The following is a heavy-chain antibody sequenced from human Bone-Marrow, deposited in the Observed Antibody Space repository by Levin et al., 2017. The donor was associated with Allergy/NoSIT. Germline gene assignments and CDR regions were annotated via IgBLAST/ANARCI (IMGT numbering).Heavy chain of an antibody. D-gene: IGHD6-19*01. V-gene: IGHV1-69*08. CDR3: AFDDRSGWYVSEY. CDR1: GDSFSTYS. Sequence: ASVKVSCKASGDSFSTYSITWVRQAPGQGLEWMGQIIPLLRSPNYAQKFQGRVSITADESTSTAYMELSSLRLEDTAVYYCAFDDRSGWYVSEYWGQGTLVIVSS. CDR2: IIPLLRSP. J-gene: IGHJ4*02.